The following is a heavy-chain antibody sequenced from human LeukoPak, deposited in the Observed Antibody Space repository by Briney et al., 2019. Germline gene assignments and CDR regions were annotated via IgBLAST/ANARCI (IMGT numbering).Heavy chain of an antibody. CDR2: IYSGGST. J-gene: IGHJ4*02. Sequence: GGSLRLSCAASGFTVSSNYMSWVRQAPGKGLEWVSVIYSGGSTYYADSVKGRFTISRDKSKNTLYLQMNSLRAEDTAVYYCAMHPFTSNLIGRFDYWGQGTLVTVSS. CDR3: AMHPFTSNLIGRFDY. V-gene: IGHV3-53*01. CDR1: GFTVSSNY.